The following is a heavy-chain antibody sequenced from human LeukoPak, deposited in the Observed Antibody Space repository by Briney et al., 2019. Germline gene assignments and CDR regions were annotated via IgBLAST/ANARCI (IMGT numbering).Heavy chain of an antibody. V-gene: IGHV3-66*01. CDR2: IYSGGST. D-gene: IGHD2-15*01. Sequence: GGSLRLSCAASGFTVISNYMSWVRQAPGKGLEWVSVIYSGGSTYYADSVKGRFTISRDNAKNSLYLQMNSLRDDDTAVYYCARVGNGRSWDYWGQGTLVSVSS. J-gene: IGHJ4*02. CDR1: GFTVISNY. CDR3: ARVGNGRSWDY.